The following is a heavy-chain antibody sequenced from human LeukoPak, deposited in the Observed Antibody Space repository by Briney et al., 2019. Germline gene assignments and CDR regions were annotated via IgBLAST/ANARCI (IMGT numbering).Heavy chain of an antibody. V-gene: IGHV1-18*01. J-gene: IGHJ4*02. CDR3: ARASPRNYYDSSGLDY. CDR1: GYTFTSYG. CDR2: ISAYNGNT. Sequence: ASVKVSCKASGYTFTSYGISWVRQAPGQGLEWMGWISAYNGNTNYAQKLQGRVTMTTDTSTSTAYMGLSSLRSEDTAVYYCARASPRNYYDSSGLDYWGQGTLVTVSS. D-gene: IGHD3-22*01.